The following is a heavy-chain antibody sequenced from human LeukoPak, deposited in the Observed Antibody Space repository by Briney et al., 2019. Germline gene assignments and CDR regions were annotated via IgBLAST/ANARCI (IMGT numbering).Heavy chain of an antibody. J-gene: IGHJ4*02. V-gene: IGHV3-30*04. CDR1: GFTFSSYA. CDR2: ISYDGSNK. Sequence: GGSLRLSCAASGFTFSSYAMHWVRQAPGKGLEWVAVISYDGSNKYYADSVKGRFTISRDNSKNTLYLQMNSLRAEDTAVYYCALDYYDSSGYFDYWGQGTLVTVSS. CDR3: ALDYYDSSGYFDY. D-gene: IGHD3-22*01.